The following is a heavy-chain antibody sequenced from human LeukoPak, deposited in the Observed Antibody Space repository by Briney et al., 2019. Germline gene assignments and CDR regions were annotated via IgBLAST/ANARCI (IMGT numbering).Heavy chain of an antibody. CDR3: ARRESSYQNYYYYYHMDV. Sequence: GGSLRLSXAASGFTFDDYGMSWVRQAPGKGLEWVSDINWNGDSTGYADSVKGRFTISRDNAKNSLYLQMNSLRAEDTALYYCARRESSYQNYYYYYHMDVWGTGTTVTVSS. CDR1: GFTFDDYG. CDR2: INWNGDST. D-gene: IGHD3-16*02. J-gene: IGHJ6*03. V-gene: IGHV3-20*04.